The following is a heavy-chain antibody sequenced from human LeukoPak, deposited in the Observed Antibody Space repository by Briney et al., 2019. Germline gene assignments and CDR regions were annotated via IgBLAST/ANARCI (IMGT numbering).Heavy chain of an antibody. CDR1: GGPFSGHY. Sequence: SETLSLTCAVYGGPFSGHYWTWIRQPPGKGLEWIGEIIHTGNTNYDPSLKRRVNISVDTSKKQFSLKLSSVTAADTAVYYCARDYCTSTTCPNWFDPWGQGTLVTVSS. J-gene: IGHJ5*02. V-gene: IGHV4-34*12. CDR2: IIHTGNT. CDR3: ARDYCTSTTCPNWFDP. D-gene: IGHD2-2*01.